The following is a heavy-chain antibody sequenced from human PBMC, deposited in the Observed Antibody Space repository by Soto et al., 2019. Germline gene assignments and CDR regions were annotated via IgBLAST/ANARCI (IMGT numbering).Heavy chain of an antibody. CDR1: GESISSSSFY. J-gene: IGHJ4*02. Sequence: SETLSLTCTVSGESISSSSFYWGVIRQAPGKGLEWIGSIYYSGRSYYNPSLKSRVFISIDTSKSQFSLKLNSVSAADTAVYYCARQRTTVVTQAYFDYWGQGALVTVSS. CDR2: IYYSGRS. CDR3: ARQRTTVVTQAYFDY. V-gene: IGHV4-39*01. D-gene: IGHD4-4*01.